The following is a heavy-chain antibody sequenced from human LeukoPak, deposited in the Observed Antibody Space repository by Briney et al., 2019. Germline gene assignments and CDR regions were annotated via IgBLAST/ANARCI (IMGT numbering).Heavy chain of an antibody. J-gene: IGHJ4*02. CDR3: ARSPYYYDSSGYSYFDY. D-gene: IGHD3-22*01. V-gene: IGHV1-69*13. Sequence: ASVKVSCKASGGTFSSYAISWVRQAPGQGLEWMGGIIPIFGTANYAQKFQGRVTITADESTSTAYMELSSLRSEDTAVYYCARSPYYYDSSGYSYFDYWGQGTLVTVSS. CDR1: GGTFSSYA. CDR2: IIPIFGTA.